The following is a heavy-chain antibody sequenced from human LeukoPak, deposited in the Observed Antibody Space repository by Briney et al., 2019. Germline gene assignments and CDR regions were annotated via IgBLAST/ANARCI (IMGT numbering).Heavy chain of an antibody. Sequence: ASVKVSCKASGYTFTGYYIHWVRQAPGQGLEWMGWINPNSGGTNYAQKFQGWVTMTRDTSISTAYMELSRLRSDDTAVYYCARALYTGGYYDHDAFDIWGQGTMVTVSS. CDR2: INPNSGGT. CDR1: GYTFTGYY. V-gene: IGHV1-2*04. CDR3: ARALYTGGYYDHDAFDI. D-gene: IGHD3-22*01. J-gene: IGHJ3*02.